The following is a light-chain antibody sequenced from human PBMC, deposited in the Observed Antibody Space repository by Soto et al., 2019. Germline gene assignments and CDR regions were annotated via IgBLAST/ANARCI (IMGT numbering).Light chain of an antibody. CDR3: QSYDSSLSGSVV. CDR1: SSNIGAGYD. Sequence: QSVLTQPPSVSGAPGQRVTISCTRSSSNIGAGYDVHWYQQLPGTAPKLLIYGNSNRPSGVPDRLSGSKSGTSASLAITGLQAEDEDDYYCQSYDSSLSGSVVFGGGTKLTVL. V-gene: IGLV1-40*01. CDR2: GNS. J-gene: IGLJ2*01.